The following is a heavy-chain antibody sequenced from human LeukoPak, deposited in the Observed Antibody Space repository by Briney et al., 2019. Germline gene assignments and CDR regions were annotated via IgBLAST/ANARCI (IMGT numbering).Heavy chain of an antibody. CDR2: IYYSGST. Sequence: SETLSLTCTVSGGSISSSSYYWGWIRQPPGKGLEWIGSIYYSGSTYYNPSLKSRVTISVDTSKNQFSLKLSSVTAADTAVYYCALGGDYFPYYFDYWGQGTLVTVSS. D-gene: IGHD2/OR15-2a*01. J-gene: IGHJ4*02. CDR3: ALGGDYFPYYFDY. CDR1: GGSISSSSYY. V-gene: IGHV4-39*07.